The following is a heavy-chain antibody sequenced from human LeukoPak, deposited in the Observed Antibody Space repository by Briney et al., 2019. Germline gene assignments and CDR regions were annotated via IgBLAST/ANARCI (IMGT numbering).Heavy chain of an antibody. CDR1: GCTFTSYD. V-gene: IGHV1-8*01. CDR3: ARGHATGIHYYYYMDV. D-gene: IGHD2-15*01. J-gene: IGHJ6*03. Sequence: ASVKVSCKASGCTFTSYDINWVRQATGQGLEWMGWMNPNSGNTGYAQKFQGRVTMTRNTSISTAYMELSSLRSEDTAVYYCARGHATGIHYYYYMDVWGKGTTVTVSS. CDR2: MNPNSGNT.